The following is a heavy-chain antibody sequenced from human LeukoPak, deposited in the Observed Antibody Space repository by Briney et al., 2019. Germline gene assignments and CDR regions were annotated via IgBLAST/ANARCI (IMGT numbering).Heavy chain of an antibody. CDR3: ARDSSQWLVT. V-gene: IGHV3-7*01. CDR2: IKQDGSEK. Sequence: PGGSLRLSCAASGFTFSHYWMSWVRQAPGKGLGWVANIKQDGSEKYYVDSVKGRFTISRDDAKNSLYLQMNSLRAEDTAVYYCARDSSQWLVTWGQGTLVTVSS. J-gene: IGHJ4*02. D-gene: IGHD6-19*01. CDR1: GFTFSHYW.